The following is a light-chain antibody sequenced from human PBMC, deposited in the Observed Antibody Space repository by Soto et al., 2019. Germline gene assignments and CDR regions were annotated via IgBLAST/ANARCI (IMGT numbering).Light chain of an antibody. V-gene: IGKV3-15*01. J-gene: IGKJ1*01. Sequence: EIVMTQSPATLSVSPGERATLSCRASQSVSSNLAWYQQKPGQAPRLLIYGASTRATGIPARFSGGGSGTEFTLTISSLQSEDIAVYHCQQYDNWPPWTFGQGTKVDI. CDR1: QSVSSN. CDR3: QQYDNWPPWT. CDR2: GAS.